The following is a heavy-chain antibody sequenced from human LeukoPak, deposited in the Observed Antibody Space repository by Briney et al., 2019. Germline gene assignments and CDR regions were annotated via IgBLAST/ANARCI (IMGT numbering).Heavy chain of an antibody. CDR1: GGSFSGYY. D-gene: IGHD3-10*01. CDR3: AREDYGSGSYFSAFDI. CDR2: INHSGST. J-gene: IGHJ3*02. V-gene: IGHV4-34*01. Sequence: SETLSLTCAVYGGSFSGYYWSWIRQPPGKGLEWIGEINHSGSTNYNPSLKSRVTISVDTSKNQFSLKLSSVTAADTAVYYCAREDYGSGSYFSAFDIWGQGTMVTVSS.